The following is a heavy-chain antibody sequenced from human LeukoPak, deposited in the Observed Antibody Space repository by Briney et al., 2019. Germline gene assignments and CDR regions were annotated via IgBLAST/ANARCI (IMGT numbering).Heavy chain of an antibody. V-gene: IGHV3-66*01. CDR3: ARGGYRYYYYSMDV. J-gene: IGHJ6*02. Sequence: GGSLRLSCAASGFTVSSNYMSWVRQAPGKGLEWVSVIYNGGSTYYADSVKGRFTISRDNSKNTLYLRMNSLRAEDTGVYYCARGGYRYYYYSMDVWGQGTTVSVSS. D-gene: IGHD5-12*01. CDR2: IYNGGST. CDR1: GFTVSSNY.